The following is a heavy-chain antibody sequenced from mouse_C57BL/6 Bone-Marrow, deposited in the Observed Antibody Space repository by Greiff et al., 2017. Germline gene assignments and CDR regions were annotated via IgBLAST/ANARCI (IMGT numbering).Heavy chain of an antibody. D-gene: IGHD2-12*01. CDR3: ARGAYSFFYAMDY. CDR2: IYPRSGNT. CDR1: GYTFTSYG. V-gene: IGHV1-81*01. J-gene: IGHJ4*01. Sequence: VKLMESGAELARPGASVKLSCKASGYTFTSYGISWVKQRTGQGLEWIGDIYPRSGNTYYNEKFKGKATLTADKSSSTAYMELRSLTSEDSAVYFCARGAYSFFYAMDYWGQGTSVTVSS.